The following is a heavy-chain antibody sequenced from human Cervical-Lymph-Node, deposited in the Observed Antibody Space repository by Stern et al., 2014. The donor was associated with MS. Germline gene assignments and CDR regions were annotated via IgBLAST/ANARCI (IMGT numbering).Heavy chain of an antibody. J-gene: IGHJ4*02. CDR1: GYTFTAYG. Sequence: QDQLVQSGAEVKKPGASVKVSCKASGYTFTAYGMHWVRQAPGQRLEWMGWIKEGNVGKAYSQKCQVRVTIARATSATSDYMNRSSVEADDTAVYSCARDLEGGNWDDFDYWGQGTLVTVSS. CDR2: IKEGNVGK. CDR3: ARDLEGGNWDDFDY. D-gene: IGHD4-23*01. V-gene: IGHV1-3*01.